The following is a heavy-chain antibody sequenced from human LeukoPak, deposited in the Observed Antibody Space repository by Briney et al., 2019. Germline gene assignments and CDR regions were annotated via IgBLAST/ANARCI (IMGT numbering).Heavy chain of an antibody. D-gene: IGHD3-22*01. V-gene: IGHV4-59*01. CDR2: IYYSGST. CDR1: GGSISSYY. Sequence: SETLSLTCTVSGGSISSYYWSWLRQPPGKGLEWIGYIYYSGSTNYNPSLKSRVTISVDTSKNQFSLKLSSVTAADTAVYYCAIGRYYDSSGYFIRAFDIWGQGTMVTVSS. J-gene: IGHJ3*02. CDR3: AIGRYYDSSGYFIRAFDI.